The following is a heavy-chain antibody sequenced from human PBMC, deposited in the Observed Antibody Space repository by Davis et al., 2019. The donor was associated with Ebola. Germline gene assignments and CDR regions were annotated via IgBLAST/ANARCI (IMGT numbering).Heavy chain of an antibody. CDR3: ARDQDTSPEWNWFDS. D-gene: IGHD3-3*01. V-gene: IGHV3-30-3*01. CDR1: GFAFQNYA. J-gene: IGHJ5*01. Sequence: GESLKISCAASGFAFQNYAIHWVRQAPGKGLEWVAVISYDGSNKYYADSVKGRFTISRDNSKNTLYLQMNSLRAEDTALYYCARDQDTSPEWNWFDSWGQGTLVTVSS. CDR2: ISYDGSNK.